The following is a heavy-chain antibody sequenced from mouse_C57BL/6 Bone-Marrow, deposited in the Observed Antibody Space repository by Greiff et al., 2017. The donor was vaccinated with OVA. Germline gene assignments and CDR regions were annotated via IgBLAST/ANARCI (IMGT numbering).Heavy chain of an antibody. CDR3: CPPTLVATDY. CDR1: GYTFTNYW. V-gene: IGHV1-63*01. Sequence: QVQLQQSGAELVRPGTSVKMSCKASGYTFTNYWIGWAKQRPGHGLEWIGDIYPGGGYTNYNEKFKGKATLTVDKSSSTAYMPFSSLTSEDSAIYYLCPPTLVATDYWGQGTTLTVSS. J-gene: IGHJ2*01. CDR2: IYPGGGYT. D-gene: IGHD1-1*01.